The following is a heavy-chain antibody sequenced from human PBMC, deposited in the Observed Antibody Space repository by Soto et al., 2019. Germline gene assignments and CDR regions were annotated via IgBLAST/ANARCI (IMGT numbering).Heavy chain of an antibody. CDR2: ISYDGSNK. V-gene: IGHV3-30*18. CDR1: GFTFSDYG. Sequence: QVQLVESGGGVVQPGRSLRLSCAASGFTFSDYGMHWVRQPPGKGLEWLAFISYDGSNKYYADSVKGRFTMSRENSKRTLSLQMSSLRVQDTAVYYCAKRRNVLRFLEWSSGMELWGKGTTVNASS. J-gene: IGHJ6*04. D-gene: IGHD3-3*01. CDR3: AKRRNVLRFLEWSSGMEL.